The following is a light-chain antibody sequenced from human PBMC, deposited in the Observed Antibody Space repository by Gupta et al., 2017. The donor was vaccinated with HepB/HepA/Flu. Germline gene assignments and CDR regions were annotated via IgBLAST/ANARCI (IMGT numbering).Light chain of an antibody. CDR3: HQDCSSPFP. CDR1: QSVSHTH. CDR2: GAS. Sequence: EFVLTQSPGTLSLSPGERATLSCRARQSVSHTHVTWFQQKPGQAPRLLIYGASSRTNGFPDRFSGSGCGTKFTLTISRREPEDFAVYYCHQDCSSPFPFGQGTKMDIK. V-gene: IGKV3-20*01. J-gene: IGKJ2*01.